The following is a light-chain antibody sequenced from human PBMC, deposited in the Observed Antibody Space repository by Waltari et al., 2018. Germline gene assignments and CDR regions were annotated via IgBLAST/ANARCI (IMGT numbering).Light chain of an antibody. CDR1: QSVSSSS. J-gene: IGKJ3*01. Sequence: ELVLTQSPGTRSLSPGERATLSCRASQSVSSSSLAWYQQKPGQAPRLLIYGASSRATGIPDRFSGSGSGTDFSLTISRLEPEDFAVYYCQQYSSLPLTFGPGTKVDLK. CDR3: QQYSSLPLT. CDR2: GAS. V-gene: IGKV3-20*01.